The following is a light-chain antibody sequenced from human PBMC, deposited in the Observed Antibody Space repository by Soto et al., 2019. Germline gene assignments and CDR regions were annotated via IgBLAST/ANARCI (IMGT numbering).Light chain of an antibody. Sequence: EIVLTQSPGTLSLSPGERATLSCRASQSIRSNYLAWYQQKPGQAPRFLIYGAFSRATGIPDRFSGSGSGTDFTLTISCLQPDDFATYYCQQYNGHSTWTFGPGTKVDIK. J-gene: IGKJ1*01. V-gene: IGKV3-20*01. CDR3: QQYNGHSTWT. CDR1: QSIRSNY. CDR2: GAF.